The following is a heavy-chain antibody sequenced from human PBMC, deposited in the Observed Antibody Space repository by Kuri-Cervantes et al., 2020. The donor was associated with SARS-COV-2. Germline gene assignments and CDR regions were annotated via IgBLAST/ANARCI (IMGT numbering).Heavy chain of an antibody. Sequence: ASVKVSCKASGYTFTSYDINWVRQATGQGLEWMGWMNPNSGNTGYAQKFQGRVTMTRNTSISTAYMELSSLRSEDTAVYYCARGVLRQWPVRAGLYYFDYWGQGTLVTVSS. V-gene: IGHV1-8*01. J-gene: IGHJ4*02. CDR3: ARGVLRQWPVRAGLYYFDY. D-gene: IGHD6-19*01. CDR2: MNPNSGNT. CDR1: GYTFTSYD.